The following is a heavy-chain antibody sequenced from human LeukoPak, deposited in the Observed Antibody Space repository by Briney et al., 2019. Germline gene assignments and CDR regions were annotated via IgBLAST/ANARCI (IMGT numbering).Heavy chain of an antibody. CDR2: ISYDGSNK. J-gene: IGHJ4*02. Sequence: XXXPGKXXEWVAVISYDGSNKYYADSVKGRFTISRDNSKNTLYLQMNSLRAEDTAVYYCAKLRSKLVDYWGQGTLVTVSS. D-gene: IGHD1-7*01. V-gene: IGHV3-30*18. CDR3: AKLRSKLVDY.